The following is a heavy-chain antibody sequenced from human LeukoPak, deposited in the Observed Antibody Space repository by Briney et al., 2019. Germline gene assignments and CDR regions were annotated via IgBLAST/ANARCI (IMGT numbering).Heavy chain of an antibody. J-gene: IGHJ5*02. D-gene: IGHD3-10*01. CDR3: AKMYGSGSWFSSWFDP. V-gene: IGHV3-23*01. CDR2: ISGSGGST. Sequence: PGGSLRLSCAASGFTFSSYAMSSVRQAPGKGLEWVSAISGSGGSTYYADSVKGRFAISRDNSKNTLYLQMNSLRAEDTAVYYCAKMYGSGSWFSSWFDPWGQGTLVTVS. CDR1: GFTFSSYA.